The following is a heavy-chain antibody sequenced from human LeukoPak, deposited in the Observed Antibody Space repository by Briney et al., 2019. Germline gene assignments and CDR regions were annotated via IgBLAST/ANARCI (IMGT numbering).Heavy chain of an antibody. CDR1: GGSISSSNW. D-gene: IGHD3-10*01. Sequence: SETLSLTCAVSGGSISSSNWWSWVRQPLGKGLEWIGEIYHSGSTNYNPSLKSRVTISVDKSKNQFSLKLSSVTAADTAVYYCARVTEAWFGDDASRYFDYWGQGTLVTVSS. J-gene: IGHJ4*02. CDR3: ARVTEAWFGDDASRYFDY. CDR2: IYHSGST. V-gene: IGHV4-4*02.